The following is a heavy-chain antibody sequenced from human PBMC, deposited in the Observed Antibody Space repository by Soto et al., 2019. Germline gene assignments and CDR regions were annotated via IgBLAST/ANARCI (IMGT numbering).Heavy chain of an antibody. V-gene: IGHV3-23*01. J-gene: IGHJ6*03. CDR3: AKVPVGYYYMDD. CDR1: GFTFSIYA. CDR2: VSNSGGST. Sequence: GGSLRLSCAASGFTFSIYAMSWVRQAPGKGLEWVSTVSNSGGSTYYADSVKGRFTISRDNSKNTVYLQLNSLRPEETAIIYCAKVPVGYYYMDDWGKGTTVTVSS.